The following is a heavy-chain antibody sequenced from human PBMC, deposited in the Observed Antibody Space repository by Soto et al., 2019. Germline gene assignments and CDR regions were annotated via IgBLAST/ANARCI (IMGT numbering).Heavy chain of an antibody. V-gene: IGHV1-2*02. Sequence: ASVKVSGKASENSFSDYYIHWVRQAPGLGLEWMGWINPNTGGTNYIKKFQGRVTMTRDTSVSTAYMELTSLRSDDTAVFFCTRSKYNSGWFQVYFDSWGQGSPVTVSS. CDR3: TRSKYNSGWFQVYFDS. D-gene: IGHD6-19*01. J-gene: IGHJ4*02. CDR2: INPNTGGT. CDR1: ENSFSDYY.